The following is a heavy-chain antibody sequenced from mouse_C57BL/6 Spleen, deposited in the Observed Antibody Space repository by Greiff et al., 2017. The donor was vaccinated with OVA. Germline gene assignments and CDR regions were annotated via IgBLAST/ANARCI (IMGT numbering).Heavy chain of an antibody. CDR1: GYTFTSYW. CDR2: IHPNSGST. D-gene: IGHD1-1*01. V-gene: IGHV1-64*01. J-gene: IGHJ1*03. CDR3: ARKGNNGSSYWYFDV. Sequence: VQLQESGAELVKPGASVKLSCKASGYTFTSYWMHWVKQRPGQGLEWIGMIHPNSGSTNYNEKFKSKATLTVDKSSSTAYMQLSSLTSEDSAVYYCARKGNNGSSYWYFDVWGTGTTVTVSS.